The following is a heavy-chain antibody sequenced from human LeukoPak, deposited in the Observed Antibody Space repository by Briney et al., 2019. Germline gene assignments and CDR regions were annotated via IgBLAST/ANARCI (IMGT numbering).Heavy chain of an antibody. CDR3: ARDRSLTGLGVTMNWFDP. D-gene: IGHD2-21*02. Sequence: GASVKVSCKASGGTFSSYAISWVRQAPGQGLEWMGGIIPIFGTANYAQEFQGRVTITTDESTSTAYMELSSLRSEDTAVYYCARDRSLTGLGVTMNWFDPWGQGTLVTVSS. CDR1: GGTFSSYA. V-gene: IGHV1-69*05. CDR2: IIPIFGTA. J-gene: IGHJ5*02.